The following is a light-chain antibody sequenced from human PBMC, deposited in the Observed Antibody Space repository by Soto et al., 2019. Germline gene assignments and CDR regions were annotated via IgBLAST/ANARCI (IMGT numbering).Light chain of an antibody. J-gene: IGLJ1*01. Sequence: QSALTQPPSASGSPGQSVAISCTGTSSDVGGYDFVSWYQQHPGKAPRLVIYEVTKLPSGIADRFSGSKSGNTASLTVSGLQAEDEADYYCSSYAGNRHFYVFGTGTKLTVL. CDR1: SSDVGGYDF. CDR3: SSYAGNRHFYV. CDR2: EVT. V-gene: IGLV2-8*01.